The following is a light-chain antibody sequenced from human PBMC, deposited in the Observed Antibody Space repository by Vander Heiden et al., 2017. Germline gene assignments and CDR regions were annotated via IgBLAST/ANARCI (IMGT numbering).Light chain of an antibody. CDR1: RSNIGSNT. CDR3: AAWDDSLNGVV. V-gene: IGLV1-44*01. Sequence: QSVLTQPPSTSGTPGQRVTISCSGSRSNIGSNTLTWYQQLPGTAPKRLIYSSDQRPSGVPDRFSGSKSGTSAALAISGLQSEDEAHYYCAAWDDSLNGVVFGGGTKLTVL. CDR2: SSD. J-gene: IGLJ2*01.